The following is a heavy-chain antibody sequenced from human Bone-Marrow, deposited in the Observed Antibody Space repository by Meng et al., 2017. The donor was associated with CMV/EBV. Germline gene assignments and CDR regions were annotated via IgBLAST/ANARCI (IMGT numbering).Heavy chain of an antibody. CDR1: GGTFSSYA. V-gene: IGHV1-69*10. D-gene: IGHD2-2*01. J-gene: IGHJ6*02. CDR2: IIPILGIA. CDR3: ARGSCSSTSCYLRFTGDYYYYGMDV. Sequence: SVKVSCKASGGTFSSYAISWVRQATGQGLEWMGGIIPILGIANYAQKFQGRVTITADKSTSTAYMELSSLRAEDTAVYYCARGSCSSTSCYLRFTGDYYYYGMDVWGQGTTVTVSS.